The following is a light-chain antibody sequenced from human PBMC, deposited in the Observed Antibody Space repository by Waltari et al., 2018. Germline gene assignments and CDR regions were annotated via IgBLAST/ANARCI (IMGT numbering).Light chain of an antibody. V-gene: IGLV4-69*01. CDR2: VNSDGSH. J-gene: IGLJ3*02. CDR1: SGHSSNI. CDR3: QTGGHGTWV. Sequence: QLVLTHSPSASASLGASVKLTCTLSSGHSSNIVAWLQQQPEKGPRFLMKVNSDGSHSKGDEIPDRFSGSSSGAERYLTISSVQSEDEADYYCQTGGHGTWVFGGGTKLTVL.